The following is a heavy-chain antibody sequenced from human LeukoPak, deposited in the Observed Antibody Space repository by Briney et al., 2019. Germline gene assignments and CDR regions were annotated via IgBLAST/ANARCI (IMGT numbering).Heavy chain of an antibody. CDR1: GLTFSSYE. CDR2: ISSSGSTI. D-gene: IGHD3-9*01. CDR3: ARGVVDFDWLWESDY. Sequence: PGGSLRLSCAASGLTFSSYEMNWVRQAPGKGLEWVSYISSSGSTIYYADSVKGRFTISRDNAKNSLYLQMNSLRAEDTAVYYCARGVVDFDWLWESDYWGQGTLVTVSS. J-gene: IGHJ4*02. V-gene: IGHV3-48*03.